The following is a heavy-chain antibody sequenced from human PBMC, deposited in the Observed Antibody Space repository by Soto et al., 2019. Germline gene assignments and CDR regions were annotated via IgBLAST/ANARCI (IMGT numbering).Heavy chain of an antibody. CDR1: GYTFTRNG. CDR2: ISPNSGNT. V-gene: IGHV1-18*01. Sequence: QVHLVQSGAEVKKPGASVNVSCKTSGYTFTRNGISWVRQAPGQGLEWMGWISPNSGNTKYVQKLQGRVIMTTDTSTSTAYMELRSLRSDDTAVYYCVKDRDSNSWPSRDVWGPGTTVTVSS. J-gene: IGHJ6*02. CDR3: VKDRDSNSWPSRDV. D-gene: IGHD3-22*01.